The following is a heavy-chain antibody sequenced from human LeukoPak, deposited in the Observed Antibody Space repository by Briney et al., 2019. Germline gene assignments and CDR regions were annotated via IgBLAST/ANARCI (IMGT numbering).Heavy chain of an antibody. V-gene: IGHV4-4*07. D-gene: IGHD5-12*01. Sequence: PSETLSLTCTVSGGSISSYYWSWIRQPAGKGLEWIGRIYTSGSTNYNPSLKSRVTMSVDTSKNQFSLKLSSVTAADTAVYYCARASGYSGYGSAFFDYWGQGTLVTVSS. CDR2: IYTSGST. CDR3: ARASGYSGYGSAFFDY. J-gene: IGHJ4*02. CDR1: GGSISSYY.